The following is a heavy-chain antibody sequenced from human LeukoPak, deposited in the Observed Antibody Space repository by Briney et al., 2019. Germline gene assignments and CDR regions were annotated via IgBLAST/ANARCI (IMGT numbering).Heavy chain of an antibody. V-gene: IGHV4-39*07. CDR2: IYHSGTT. CDR1: GGSIRSSSHY. D-gene: IGHD5-12*01. CDR3: ARGGGYASGLAY. Sequence: PSETLSLTCTVSGGSIRSSSHYWGWIRQPPGEGLEWIGIIYHSGTTYYNASLKSRVTISVDTSKNQFSLSLTSVTAADTAVYYCARGGGYASGLAYWGQGTLVTVSS. J-gene: IGHJ4*02.